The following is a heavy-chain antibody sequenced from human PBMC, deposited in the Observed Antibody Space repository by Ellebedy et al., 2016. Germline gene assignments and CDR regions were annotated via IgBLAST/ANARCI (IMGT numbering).Heavy chain of an antibody. CDR3: ARGQGYCSSTSCYPFDY. D-gene: IGHD2-2*01. CDR2: INHSGST. CDR1: GGPFSGYY. V-gene: IGHV4-34*01. J-gene: IGHJ4*02. Sequence: SETLSLXXAVYGGPFSGYYWSWIRQPPGKGLEWIGEINHSGSTYYNPSLKSRVTISVDTSKNQFSLKLSSVTAADTAVYYCARGQGYCSSTSCYPFDYWGQGTLVTVSS.